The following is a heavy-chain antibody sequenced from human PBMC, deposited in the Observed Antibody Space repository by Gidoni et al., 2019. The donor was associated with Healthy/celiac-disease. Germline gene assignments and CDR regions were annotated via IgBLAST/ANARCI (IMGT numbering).Heavy chain of an antibody. D-gene: IGHD4-17*01. V-gene: IGHV3-30*18. CDR2: ITYDGINK. CDR3: AKVHRYGDYGEFEY. CDR1: GFTFSSYG. Sequence: QVQLVESGGGVVHPGRSRSLSCAASGFTFSSYGMQGVRQAPGKGLVWGAVITYDGINKYYADSVKGRFTISRDNYKNTLYLKMNSLRAEDTAVYYCAKVHRYGDYGEFEYWGQGTLVTVSS. J-gene: IGHJ4*02.